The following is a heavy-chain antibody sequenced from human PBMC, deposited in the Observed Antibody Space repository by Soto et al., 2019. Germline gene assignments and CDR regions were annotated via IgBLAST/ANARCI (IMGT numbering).Heavy chain of an antibody. Sequence: VSLRVSCAAXGFTFSSYAMSWVRQAPGKGLEWVSAISGSGGSTYYADSVKGRFTISRDNSKNTLYLQMNSLRAEDTAVYYCAKEGYSSSWYYYFDYWGQGTLVTVSS. CDR2: ISGSGGST. CDR3: AKEGYSSSWYYYFDY. CDR1: GFTFSSYA. J-gene: IGHJ4*02. D-gene: IGHD6-13*01. V-gene: IGHV3-23*01.